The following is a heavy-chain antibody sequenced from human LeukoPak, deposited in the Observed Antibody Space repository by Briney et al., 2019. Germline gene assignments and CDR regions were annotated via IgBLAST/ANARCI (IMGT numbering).Heavy chain of an antibody. CDR1: GFTFSNYA. CDR2: INGTATYT. J-gene: IGHJ3*02. D-gene: IGHD5-18*01. CDR3: AKDEYIYGYDAFDM. Sequence: GGTLRLSCVVSGFTFSNYAMHWVRRAPGKGLEWVSTINGTATYTNYADSVKGRFTISRHDSKNTLYLEMNSLRAEDTAIYYCAKDEYIYGYDAFDMWGPGTMVTVSS. V-gene: IGHV3-23*01.